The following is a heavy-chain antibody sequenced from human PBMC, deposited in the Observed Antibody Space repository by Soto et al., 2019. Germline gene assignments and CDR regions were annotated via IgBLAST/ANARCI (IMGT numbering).Heavy chain of an antibody. D-gene: IGHD1-1*01. Sequence: QITLKESGPTLVKPTETVTLTCSLSGFSLTTYGVGVRWIRQPPGKALEWLALIYGDDDKRYNPSLRSRLTIFKDSSSTQVVLVMTTTDPVDTASYYCAQRLAQSGNNWDSGVYHIWGQRTMVTVSS. J-gene: IGHJ3*02. V-gene: IGHV2-5*02. CDR2: IYGDDDK. CDR3: AQRLAQSGNNWDSGVYHI. CDR1: GFSLTTYGVG.